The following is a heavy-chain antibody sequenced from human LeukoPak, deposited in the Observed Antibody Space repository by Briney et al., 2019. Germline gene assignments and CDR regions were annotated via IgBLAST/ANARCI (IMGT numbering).Heavy chain of an antibody. D-gene: IGHD3-3*01. V-gene: IGHV3-15*01. CDR2: IKSKTDGGTT. CDR1: GFTFSNAW. J-gene: IGHJ3*02. CDR3: TTDLGLGDFWSGYAFDI. Sequence: PGGSLRLSCAASGFTFSNAWMSWVRQAPGKGLEWVGRIKSKTDGGTTDYAAPVKGRFTISRDDSKNTLYLQMNNLKTEDTAVYYCTTDLGLGDFWSGYAFDIWGQGTMVTVSS.